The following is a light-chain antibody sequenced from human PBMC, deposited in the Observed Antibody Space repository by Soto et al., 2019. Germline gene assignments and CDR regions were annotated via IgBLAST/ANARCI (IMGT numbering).Light chain of an antibody. J-gene: IGLJ1*01. V-gene: IGLV2-14*01. CDR3: SSYAISSTPIYV. CDR2: EVR. CDR1: SRDVGGYNY. Sequence: QSALTQPASASGSPGQSITISCTGTSRDVGGYNYVSWHQHHPGKAPKLLISEVRNRPSGISNRFSGSKSGNTATLTISGLQADDEADYYCSSYAISSTPIYVFGTGTKVT.